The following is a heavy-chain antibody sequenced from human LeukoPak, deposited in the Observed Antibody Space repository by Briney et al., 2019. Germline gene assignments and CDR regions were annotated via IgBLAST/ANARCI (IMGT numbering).Heavy chain of an antibody. CDR2: ISYDGSNK. CDR1: GFTFSSYG. J-gene: IGHJ4*02. V-gene: IGHV3-30*18. CDR3: AKDGRYRSFVDY. D-gene: IGHD1-26*01. Sequence: GGSLRLSCAASGFTFSSYGMRWVRQAPGKGLEWVAVISYDGSNKYYADSVKGRFTISRDNSKNTLYLQMNSLRAEDTAVYYCAKDGRYRSFVDYWGQGTLVTVSS.